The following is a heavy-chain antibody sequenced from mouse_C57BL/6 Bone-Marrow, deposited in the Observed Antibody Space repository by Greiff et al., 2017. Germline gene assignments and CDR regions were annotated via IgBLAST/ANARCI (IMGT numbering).Heavy chain of an antibody. Sequence: VQLQQSGAELVKPGASVKISCKASGYAFSSYWMNWVKQRPGKGLEWIGQIYPGDGDTNYNGKFKGKATLTADKSSSTAYMQLSSLASEDSAVYFCARGGSSGWYFDVWGTGTTVTVSS. CDR2: IYPGDGDT. V-gene: IGHV1-80*01. CDR3: ARGGSSGWYFDV. D-gene: IGHD1-1*01. CDR1: GYAFSSYW. J-gene: IGHJ1*03.